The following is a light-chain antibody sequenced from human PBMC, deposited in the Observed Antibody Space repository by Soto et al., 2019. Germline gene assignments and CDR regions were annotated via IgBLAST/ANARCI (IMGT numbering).Light chain of an antibody. CDR3: QQYNNWPPIT. CDR1: QSVSSN. CDR2: GAS. J-gene: IGKJ5*01. Sequence: DIVLTQSPGTLSLSPGERATLSCRASQSVSSNFLAWYQQKPGQAPRLLIYGASTRATGIPARFSGSGSGTEFTLTISSLQSEDFAVYYCQQYNNWPPITFGQGTRLEIK. V-gene: IGKV3-15*01.